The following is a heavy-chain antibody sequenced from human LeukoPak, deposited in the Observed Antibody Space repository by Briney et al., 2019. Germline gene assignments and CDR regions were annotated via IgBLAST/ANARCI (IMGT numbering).Heavy chain of an antibody. CDR1: GGSITGNW. Sequence: SETLSLTCTVSGGSITGNWCSWIRQPAGKGLEWIGRFYSSENTNYNPSLKSRVTISTDKSRTQFFLRLTSVTAADTAVYYCAREIASRPDLGYFYYMDVWDKGTTVTVSS. V-gene: IGHV4-4*07. J-gene: IGHJ6*03. CDR3: AREIASRPDLGYFYYMDV. D-gene: IGHD2-21*01. CDR2: FYSSENT.